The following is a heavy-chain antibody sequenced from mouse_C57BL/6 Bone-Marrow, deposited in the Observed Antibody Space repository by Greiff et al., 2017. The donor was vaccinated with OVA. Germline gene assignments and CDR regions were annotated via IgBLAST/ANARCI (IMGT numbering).Heavy chain of an antibody. CDR2: INPNNGGT. CDR3: ATYDYDLYWYFDV. D-gene: IGHD2-4*01. J-gene: IGHJ1*03. CDR1: GYTFTDYN. V-gene: IGHV1-22*01. Sequence: EVQRVESGPELVKPGASEKMSCKASGYTFTDYNMHWVKQSHGKSLEWIGYINPNNGGTSYNQKFKGKATLTVNKSSSTAYMELRSLTSEDAAVYYCATYDYDLYWYFDVWGTGTTVTVSS.